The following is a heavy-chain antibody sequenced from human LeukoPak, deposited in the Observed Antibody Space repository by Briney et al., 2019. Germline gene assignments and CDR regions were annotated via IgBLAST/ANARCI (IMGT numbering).Heavy chain of an antibody. CDR2: IYTSGST. CDR3: ARERGIPYYYDSSGYGYFDY. J-gene: IGHJ4*02. D-gene: IGHD3-22*01. V-gene: IGHV4-4*07. Sequence: SETLSLTCTVSGGSISSYYWSWIRQPAGKGLEWIGHIYTSGSTNHNPSLKSRVTMSVDTSRNQISLKLSSVTAADTAVYYCARERGIPYYYDSSGYGYFDYWGQGTLVIVSS. CDR1: GGSISSYY.